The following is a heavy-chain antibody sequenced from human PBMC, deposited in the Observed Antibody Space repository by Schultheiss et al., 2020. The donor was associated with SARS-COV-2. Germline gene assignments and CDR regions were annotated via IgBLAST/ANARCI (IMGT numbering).Heavy chain of an antibody. Sequence: GESLKISCAASGFTFSDYYMSWIRQAPGKGLEWVSYISSSGSTIYYADSVKGRFTISRDNAKNSLYLQMNSLRAEDTAVYYCARDPITMVQGAYNWFDPWGQGTLVTVSS. CDR2: ISSSGSTI. D-gene: IGHD3-10*01. V-gene: IGHV3-11*01. CDR1: GFTFSDYY. J-gene: IGHJ5*02. CDR3: ARDPITMVQGAYNWFDP.